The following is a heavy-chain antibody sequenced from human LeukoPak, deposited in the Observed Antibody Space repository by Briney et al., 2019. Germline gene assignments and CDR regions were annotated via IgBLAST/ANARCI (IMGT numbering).Heavy chain of an antibody. V-gene: IGHV4-61*10. CDR1: GGSISSSNYY. CDR3: ARGDSTVTPKYFQY. J-gene: IGHJ1*01. Sequence: SETLSLTCSVSGGSISSSNYYWSWIRQPAGKGLECIGYIYYSGSTNYNPSLKSRVTISVDTSKNQFSLKLSSVTAADTAVYYCARGDSTVTPKYFQYWGQGTLVTVSS. D-gene: IGHD4-23*01. CDR2: IYYSGST.